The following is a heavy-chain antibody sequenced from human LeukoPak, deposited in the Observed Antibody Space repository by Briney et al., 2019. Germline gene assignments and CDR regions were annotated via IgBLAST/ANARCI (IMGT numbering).Heavy chain of an antibody. J-gene: IGHJ3*02. D-gene: IGHD1-26*01. Sequence: PGGSLRLSCAASGFTFSDYYMSWIRQAPGKGLEWVSYISSSGSTIYYADSVKGRFTISRDNAKNSLYLQMNSLRAEDTAGYYCAGDSGSYFWAHDAFDIWGQGTMVTVSS. V-gene: IGHV3-11*01. CDR2: ISSSGSTI. CDR1: GFTFSDYY. CDR3: AGDSGSYFWAHDAFDI.